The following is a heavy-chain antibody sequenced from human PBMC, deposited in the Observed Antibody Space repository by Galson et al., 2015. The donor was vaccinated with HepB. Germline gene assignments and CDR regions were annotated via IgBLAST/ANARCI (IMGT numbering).Heavy chain of an antibody. Sequence: SVKVSCKASGYTFTSYGFSWVRQAPGQGLEWMGWISAHNGNTNYAQKFQGKVIMTTDTSTNTAYMELRSLRSDDTAVYYCARGAYYYDTSGYHYYFDYWGQGTLVTVSS. CDR3: ARGAYYYDTSGYHYYFDY. D-gene: IGHD3-22*01. J-gene: IGHJ4*02. CDR2: ISAHNGNT. V-gene: IGHV1-18*01. CDR1: GYTFTSYG.